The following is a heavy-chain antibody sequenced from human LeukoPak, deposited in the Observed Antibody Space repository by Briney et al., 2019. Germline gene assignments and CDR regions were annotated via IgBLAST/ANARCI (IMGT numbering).Heavy chain of an antibody. V-gene: IGHV3-7*01. CDR2: IKQDGSEK. D-gene: IGHD5-12*01. J-gene: IGHJ6*03. Sequence: PGGSLRLSCAASGFTFSSYGMHWVRQAPGKGLEWVANIKQDGSEKYYVDSVKGRFTISRDNAKNSLYLQMNSLRAEDTAVYYCAVSGYGGYYYYYMDVWGKGTTVTISS. CDR3: AVSGYGGYYYYYMDV. CDR1: GFTFSSYG.